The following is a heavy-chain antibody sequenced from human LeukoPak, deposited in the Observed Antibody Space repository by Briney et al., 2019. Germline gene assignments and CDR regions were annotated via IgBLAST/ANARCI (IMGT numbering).Heavy chain of an antibody. V-gene: IGHV4-39*01. D-gene: IGHD2-15*01. CDR3: ARRYCSGGSCYSYYFDY. CDR1: GGSISSSSYY. CDR2: IYYSGST. J-gene: IGHJ4*02. Sequence: SETLSLTCTVSGGSISSSSYYWGWIRQPPGKGLEWIGSIYYSGSTYCNPSLKSRVTISVDTSKNQISLKLRSVTAADTAVYYCARRYCSGGSCYSYYFDYWGQGTLVTVSS.